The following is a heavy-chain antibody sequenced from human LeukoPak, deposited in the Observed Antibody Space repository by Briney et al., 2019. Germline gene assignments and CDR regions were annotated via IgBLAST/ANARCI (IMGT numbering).Heavy chain of an antibody. V-gene: IGHV3-23*01. CDR2: ISGSGGST. D-gene: IGHD1-26*01. Sequence: GGSLRHSCAASGFTFSSYAMSWVRQAPGKGLEWVSAISGSGGSTYYADSVKGRFTISRDNSKNTLYLQMNSLRAEDTAVYYCAKQMGARQTPDAFDIWGQGTMVTVSS. J-gene: IGHJ3*02. CDR3: AKQMGARQTPDAFDI. CDR1: GFTFSSYA.